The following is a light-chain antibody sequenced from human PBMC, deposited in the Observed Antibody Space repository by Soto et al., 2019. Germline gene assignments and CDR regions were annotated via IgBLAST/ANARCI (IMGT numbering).Light chain of an antibody. CDR1: RSLTGW. V-gene: IGKV1-5*01. Sequence: DIQMSQSPSTLSASVGDRVNITCRASRSLTGWMAWYQQKPGKAPKRLIYAASSLQSGVPSRFSGSRSGTEFTLTVSSLQPDDFATYYCQQYNDSFRYTFGQGTKVDIK. CDR2: AAS. CDR3: QQYNDSFRYT. J-gene: IGKJ2*01.